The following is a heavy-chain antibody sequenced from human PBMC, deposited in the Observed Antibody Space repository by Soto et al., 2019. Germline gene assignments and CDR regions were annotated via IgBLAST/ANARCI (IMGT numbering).Heavy chain of an antibody. CDR2: ISAYNGNT. CDR3: AAQHTIFGVVIHAYGMDV. V-gene: IGHV1-18*01. Sequence: ASVKVSCKASGYTFTSYCISWVRHAPGQGLEWMGWISAYNGNTNYAQKLQGRVTMTTDTSTSTACMELRSLRSDDTAVYYCAAQHTIFGVVIHAYGMDVWGQETTVTVSS. CDR1: GYTFTSYC. J-gene: IGHJ6*02. D-gene: IGHD3-3*01.